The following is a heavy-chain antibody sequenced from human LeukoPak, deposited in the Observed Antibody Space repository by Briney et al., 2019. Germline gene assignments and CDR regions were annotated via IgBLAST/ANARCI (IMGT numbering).Heavy chain of an antibody. CDR2: IRYDGSNK. CDR1: GFTFSNYG. Sequence: PGDSLRLSCAASGFTFSNYGMHWVRHTPGKGLEWVAFIRYDGSNKYYADSVKGRFTISRDNSKNTLYLQMNIPRAEDTAVYYCAAYRNSGLDYWGQGTLVTVSS. J-gene: IGHJ4*02. D-gene: IGHD4-11*01. CDR3: AAYRNSGLDY. V-gene: IGHV3-30*02.